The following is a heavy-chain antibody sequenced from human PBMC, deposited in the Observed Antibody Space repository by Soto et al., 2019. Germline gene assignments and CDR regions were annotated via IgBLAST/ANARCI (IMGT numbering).Heavy chain of an antibody. J-gene: IGHJ3*02. CDR3: DREYLYCSGGSCYPEGTPDAFDI. V-gene: IGHV1-69*01. D-gene: IGHD2-15*01. CDR1: GGTFSSYA. CDR2: IIPIFGTA. Sequence: QVQLVQSGAEVKKPGSSVKVSCTASGGTFSSYAISWVRQAPGQGLEWMGGIIPIFGTANYAQKFQGRVTITADESTSTVYMELTSLRYEDTAVYYCDREYLYCSGGSCYPEGTPDAFDIWGQGTMVTVSS.